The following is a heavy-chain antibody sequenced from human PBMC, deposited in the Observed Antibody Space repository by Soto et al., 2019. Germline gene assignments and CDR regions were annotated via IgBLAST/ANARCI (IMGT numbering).Heavy chain of an antibody. CDR2: IYYSGST. V-gene: IGHV4-39*01. CDR1: GGSISSSSYY. D-gene: IGHD5-12*01. Sequence: QLQLQESDPGLVKPSETLSLTCTVSGGSISSSSYYWGWIRQPPGKGLEWIGSIYYSGSTYYNPSLKSLVTISVDTSKNQFSLKLSSVTAADAAVYYCARRGDGYKGAFDYWGQGTLVTVSS. J-gene: IGHJ4*02. CDR3: ARRGDGYKGAFDY.